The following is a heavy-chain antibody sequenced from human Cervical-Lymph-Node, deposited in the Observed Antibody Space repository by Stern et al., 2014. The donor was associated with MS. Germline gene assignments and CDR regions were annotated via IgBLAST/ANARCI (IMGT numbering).Heavy chain of an antibody. V-gene: IGHV4-61*02. CDR3: ARTFVTSYF. Sequence: QLQLQESGPGLVKPSQTLSLTCTVSGGSISSGSFSWSWIRQPAGKGLEWIGRIFASGSTNYNPSLKSRVTMSIDTSNNQFSLTLFSVTAADTAVYYCARTFVTSYFWGQGTLVTVSS. CDR2: IFASGST. D-gene: IGHD2/OR15-2a*01. CDR1: GGSISSGSFS. J-gene: IGHJ4*02.